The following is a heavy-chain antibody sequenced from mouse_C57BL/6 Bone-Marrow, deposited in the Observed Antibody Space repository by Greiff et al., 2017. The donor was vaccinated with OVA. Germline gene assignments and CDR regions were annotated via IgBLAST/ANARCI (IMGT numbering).Heavy chain of an antibody. CDR3: VRMGGNYAWFAY. V-gene: IGHV10-1*01. Sequence: EVQGVESGGGLVQPKGSLKLSCAASGFSFNTYAMNWVRQAPGKGLEWVARIRSKSNNYATYYADSVKDRFTISRDDSESMLYLQMNNLKTEDTAMYYWVRMGGNYAWFAYWGQGTLVTVSA. D-gene: IGHD2-1*01. J-gene: IGHJ3*01. CDR2: IRSKSNNYAT. CDR1: GFSFNTYA.